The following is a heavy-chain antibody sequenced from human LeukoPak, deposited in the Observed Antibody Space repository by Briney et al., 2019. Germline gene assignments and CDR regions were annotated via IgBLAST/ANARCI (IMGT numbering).Heavy chain of an antibody. CDR2: ISAYNGNT. D-gene: IGHD3-22*01. CDR1: GYTFITHG. CDR3: ARASDDSSGYYNP. J-gene: IGHJ5*02. V-gene: IGHV1-18*01. Sequence: ASVKVSRKASGYTFITHGLTWVRQAPGQGLEWMGWISAYNGNTNYAQKLQGRVTMTTDTSTSTAYMELRSLRSDDTAVYYCARASDDSSGYYNPWGQGTLVTVSS.